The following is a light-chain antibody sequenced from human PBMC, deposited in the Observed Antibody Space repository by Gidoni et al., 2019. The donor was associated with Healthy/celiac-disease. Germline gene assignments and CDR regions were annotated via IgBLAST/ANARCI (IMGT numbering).Light chain of an antibody. J-gene: IGKJ4*01. V-gene: IGKV3-11*01. CDR1: QRVSNY. Sequence: EIVLTQSPATLPLPTGERATLSCRANQRVSNYLAWYQQKPGQAPMLLIHDASNGATGIPARCSGSGSGTDFTLTISSLEPEDFAVYYCQQRSNWLTFGGGTKVEIK. CDR3: QQRSNWLT. CDR2: DAS.